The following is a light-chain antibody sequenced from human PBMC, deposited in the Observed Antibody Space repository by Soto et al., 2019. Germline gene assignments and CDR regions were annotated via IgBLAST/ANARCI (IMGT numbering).Light chain of an antibody. Sequence: DIQMTQSPTTLSASVGDRVTITCRASQSISSWLAWYQQKPGKAPKLLIYDASSLESGVPSRFSGSGSGTEFTLTISSLQPDDFATYYCQQYNSYPLTFGQGTRLEIK. CDR2: DAS. CDR3: QQYNSYPLT. J-gene: IGKJ5*01. V-gene: IGKV1-5*01. CDR1: QSISSW.